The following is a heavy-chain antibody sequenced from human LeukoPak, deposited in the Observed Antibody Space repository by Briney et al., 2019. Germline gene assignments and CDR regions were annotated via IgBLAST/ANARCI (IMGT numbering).Heavy chain of an antibody. V-gene: IGHV3-48*01. D-gene: IGHD3-16*02. CDR3: ARGLLGVGELSLYRPADY. CDR2: INTSSNER. CDR1: GFTFSTYN. J-gene: IGHJ4*02. Sequence: PGGSLRLSCAASGFTFSTYNMNWVRQAPGKGLEWISDINTSSNERYYADSVKGRFTISRDNGKNSLYLQMNSLRAEDTAVHYCARGLLGVGELSLYRPADYWGQGTLVTVSS.